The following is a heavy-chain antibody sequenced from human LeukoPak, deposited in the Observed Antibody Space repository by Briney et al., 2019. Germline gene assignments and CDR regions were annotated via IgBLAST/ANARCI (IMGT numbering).Heavy chain of an antibody. CDR2: ISAYNGNT. CDR3: ARVSAMVIY. CDR1: GYTFTSYS. V-gene: IGHV1-8*02. D-gene: IGHD5-18*01. J-gene: IGHJ4*02. Sequence: ASVKVSCKASGYTFTSYSISWVRQAPGQGPEWMGWISAYNGNTGYAQKFQSRVTMTRNTSISTAYMELSSLRSEDTAVYYCARVSAMVIYWGQGTLVTVSS.